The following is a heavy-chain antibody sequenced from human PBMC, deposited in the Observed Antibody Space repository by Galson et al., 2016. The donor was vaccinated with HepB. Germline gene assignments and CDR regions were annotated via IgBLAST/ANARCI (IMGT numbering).Heavy chain of an antibody. CDR3: AREAEGDKRFDL. CDR2: INPSGTVT. V-gene: IGHV1-46*01. CDR1: GYAFSTHW. Sequence: SVKVSCKASGYAFSTHWMHWVRQAPGHGLEWMGLINPSGTVTLYAQNFRGRLTITRDSSTGTVNMELSSLRSDETARYYCAREAEGDKRFDLWGQGTLVTVSS. J-gene: IGHJ4*02. D-gene: IGHD3/OR15-3a*01.